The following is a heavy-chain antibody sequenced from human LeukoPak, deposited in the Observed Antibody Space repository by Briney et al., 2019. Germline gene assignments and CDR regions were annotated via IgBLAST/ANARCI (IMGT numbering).Heavy chain of an antibody. CDR3: ARDPYDSSWGLCYFDY. V-gene: IGHV3-7*04. CDR2: IKQDGSYK. Sequence: PAGSLRLSCAAAGFTFSSYWMSWVRQAPGKGLEWVANIKQDGSYKYYVDSVKGRVTISRDNATNSLYMQMNSLRAEDTAVYYCARDPYDSSWGLCYFDYWGQGNLVTVSS. J-gene: IGHJ4*02. D-gene: IGHD3-22*01. CDR1: GFTFSSYW.